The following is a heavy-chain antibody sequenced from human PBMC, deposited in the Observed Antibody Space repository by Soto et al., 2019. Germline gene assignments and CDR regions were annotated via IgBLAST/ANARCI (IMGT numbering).Heavy chain of an antibody. J-gene: IGHJ6*02. CDR3: ARVRYCISTSGYGGGYYYYGMDV. V-gene: IGHV1-18*01. D-gene: IGHD2-2*01. CDR1: GYTFTSYG. Sequence: QVQLVQSGAEVKKPGASVKVSCKASGYTFTSYGISWVRQAPGQGLEWMGWISAYNGNTNYAQKLQGRVTMTTDTSKSTAYMELRCLRSDDTAVYYCARVRYCISTSGYGGGYYYYGMDVWGQGTTVTVSS. CDR2: ISAYNGNT.